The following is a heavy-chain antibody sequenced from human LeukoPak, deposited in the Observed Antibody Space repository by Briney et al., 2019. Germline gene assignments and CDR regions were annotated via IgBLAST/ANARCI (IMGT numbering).Heavy chain of an antibody. CDR1: GFTFSSYG. D-gene: IGHD3-10*01. J-gene: IGHJ4*02. CDR2: IWYDGSNK. V-gene: IGHV3-33*03. CDR3: ARLNYYGSGKPFDY. Sequence: GGSLRLSCAASGFTFSSYGMHWVRQAPGKGLEWVAVIWYDGSNKYYADSVKGRFTISRDNAKKSLYLQMNTLRVEDTAVYYCARLNYYGSGKPFDYWGQGTLVTVTS.